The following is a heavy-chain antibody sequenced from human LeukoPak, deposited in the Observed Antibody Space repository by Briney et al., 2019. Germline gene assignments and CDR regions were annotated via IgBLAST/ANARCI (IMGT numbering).Heavy chain of an antibody. CDR2: TSYNGNT. Sequence: ASVKVSCKASGYTFSNYGISWVRQAPGLGLEWMGWTSYNGNTNYAQKFQGRVTTTTDTSTTTAYMELRSLESDDTAVYYCARHSGSGWQALGYWGQGTLVTVSS. V-gene: IGHV1-18*04. D-gene: IGHD6-19*01. CDR3: ARHSGSGWQALGY. J-gene: IGHJ4*02. CDR1: GYTFSNYG.